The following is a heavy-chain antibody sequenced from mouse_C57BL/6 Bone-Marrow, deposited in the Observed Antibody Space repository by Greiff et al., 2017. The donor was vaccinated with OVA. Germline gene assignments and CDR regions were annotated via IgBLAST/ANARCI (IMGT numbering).Heavy chain of an antibody. V-gene: IGHV1-69*01. J-gene: IGHJ1*03. CDR3: AKGCDYLDV. CDR2: IDPSDSST. CDR1: GYTFTSYW. Sequence: VQLQQPGAELVMPGASVKLSCKASGYTFTSYWMHWVKQRPGQGLEWIGEIDPSDSSTNYNQKFKGKSTLTVDKSSSTAYMQLSSLTSEDSADYYCAKGCDYLDVGGTGTAVTVSS.